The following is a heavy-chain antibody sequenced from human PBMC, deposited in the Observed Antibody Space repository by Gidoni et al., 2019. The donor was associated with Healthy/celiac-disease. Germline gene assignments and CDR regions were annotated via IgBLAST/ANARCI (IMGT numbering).Heavy chain of an antibody. CDR1: GFPFSRYG. CDR3: AREDCGGDCYLFDY. D-gene: IGHD2-21*02. Sequence: VQLVESGGGVVQPGTSLSLSCAASGFPFSRYGMHWVRKAPGKGLGGVAVIWYDGSKKYYADSVKGRVTISRDNSKNSLYLQMNSLRAEDTAVYYCAREDCGGDCYLFDYWGQGTLVTVSS. CDR2: IWYDGSKK. J-gene: IGHJ4*02. V-gene: IGHV3-33*01.